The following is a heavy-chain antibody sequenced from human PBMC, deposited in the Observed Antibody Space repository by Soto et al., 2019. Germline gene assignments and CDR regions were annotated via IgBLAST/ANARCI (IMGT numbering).Heavy chain of an antibody. CDR3: ARESGHYHVDY. D-gene: IGHD1-26*01. CDR2: LWHDGSNK. Sequence: QVQLVESGGGVVQPGRSLRLSCAASGFTFSSSVMHWVRQAPGKGLEWGAVLWHDGSNKNYGDSVKGRFTISRDNSKKSLYLQMNSLRVEDTAVYYCARESGHYHVDYWGQGTLVTVSS. J-gene: IGHJ4*02. CDR1: GFTFSSSV. V-gene: IGHV3-33*01.